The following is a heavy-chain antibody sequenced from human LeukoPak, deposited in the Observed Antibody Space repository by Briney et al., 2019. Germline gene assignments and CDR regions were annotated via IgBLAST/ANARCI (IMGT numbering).Heavy chain of an antibody. Sequence: SETLSLTCGICGGSISSYYWSWIRQPPGRGLEWVGYIYYSGRTSYNPSLKSRVTTSVDTSKSQFSLRLSSVTAADTAVYYCARARGFYGSGSYYSSYYYYNMDVWGKGTTVTVSS. CDR3: ARARGFYGSGSYYSSYYYYNMDV. CDR2: IYYSGRT. J-gene: IGHJ6*03. V-gene: IGHV4-59*01. CDR1: GGSISSYY. D-gene: IGHD3-10*01.